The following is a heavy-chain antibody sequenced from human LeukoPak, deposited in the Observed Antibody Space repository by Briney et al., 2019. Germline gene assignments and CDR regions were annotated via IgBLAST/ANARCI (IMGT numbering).Heavy chain of an antibody. CDR3: AREGRAFDI. CDR1: GFTFSSYS. V-gene: IGHV3-48*02. CDR2: ISSSSSTI. J-gene: IGHJ3*02. Sequence: GGSLRLSCAASGFTFSSYSMNWVRQAPGKGLEWVSYISSSSSTIYYADSVKGRFSISRDNAKNSLCLQMNSLRDEDTAVYYCAREGRAFDIWGQGTMVTVSS.